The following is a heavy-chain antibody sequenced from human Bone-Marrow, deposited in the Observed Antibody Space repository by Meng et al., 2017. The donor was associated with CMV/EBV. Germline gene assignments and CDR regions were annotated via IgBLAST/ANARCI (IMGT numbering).Heavy chain of an antibody. Sequence: GGSLRLSCAASGFTFSSYWMSWVRQAPGKGLEWVANIKQDGSEKYYVDSVKGRFTISRDNAKNSLYLQMNSLRAEDTAVYYCARDSLRYNWNYDAFDIWGQGTMVTV. CDR3: ARDSLRYNWNYDAFDI. CDR2: IKQDGSEK. CDR1: GFTFSSYW. V-gene: IGHV3-7*01. D-gene: IGHD1-7*01. J-gene: IGHJ3*02.